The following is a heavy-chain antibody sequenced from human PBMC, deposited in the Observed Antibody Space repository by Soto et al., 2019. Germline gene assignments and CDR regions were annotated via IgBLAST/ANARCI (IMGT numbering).Heavy chain of an antibody. Sequence: SQTLSLTCVISGDSVSDNSAAWNWIRQSPSKGLEWLGRTYYRSKWYSDYAISVKSRITINPDTSKNQFSLQLNSVTPEDTAVYYCARDGYSSSYDFDYWGKGTLVTVSS. CDR1: GDSVSDNSAA. V-gene: IGHV6-1*01. CDR3: ARDGYSSSYDFDY. D-gene: IGHD6-6*01. CDR2: TYYRSKWYS. J-gene: IGHJ4*02.